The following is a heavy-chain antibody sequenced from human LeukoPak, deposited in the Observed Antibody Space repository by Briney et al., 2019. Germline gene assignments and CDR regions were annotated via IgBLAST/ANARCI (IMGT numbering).Heavy chain of an antibody. D-gene: IGHD3-22*01. CDR3: ARQSISGSSLSYFDY. CDR2: IYYSGNT. CDR1: VGSISSYY. J-gene: IGHJ4*02. V-gene: IGHV4-59*13. Sequence: SETLSLTCTVSVGSISSYYWSWIRQPPGKGLEWIGYIYYSGNTNYNPSLKSRVTISVDRPKNQFSLKLSSVTAADTAVYYCARQSISGSSLSYFDYWGQGTLVNVSS.